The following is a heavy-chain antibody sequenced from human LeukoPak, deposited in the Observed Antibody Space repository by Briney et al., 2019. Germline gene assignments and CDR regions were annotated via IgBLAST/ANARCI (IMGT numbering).Heavy chain of an antibody. CDR3: ARDSRPGYGGAHDI. J-gene: IGHJ3*02. Sequence: GGSLRLSCAASGFTFSNSDMHWVRQVPGKGLEWVALIQTAGDTYYPASVKGRFTISRENAKNSFYLQMNSLRAEDTAAYYCARDSRPGYGGAHDIWGPGTMVTVSS. CDR2: IQTAGDT. V-gene: IGHV3-13*01. D-gene: IGHD5-12*01. CDR1: GFTFSNSD.